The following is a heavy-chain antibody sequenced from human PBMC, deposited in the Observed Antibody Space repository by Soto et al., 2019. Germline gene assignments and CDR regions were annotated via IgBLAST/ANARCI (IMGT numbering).Heavy chain of an antibody. V-gene: IGHV3-48*03. CDR3: ARDPGIAARGGFYYYGMDV. D-gene: IGHD6-6*01. CDR1: GFTFSSYE. CDR2: ISSSGSTK. Sequence: GGSLRLSCAASGFTFSSYEMNWFRQAPGKGLEWVSYISSSGSTKYYADSVKGRFTISRDNAKNTLYLQMNSLRAEDTAVYYCARDPGIAARGGFYYYGMDVWGQGTTVTVSS. J-gene: IGHJ6*02.